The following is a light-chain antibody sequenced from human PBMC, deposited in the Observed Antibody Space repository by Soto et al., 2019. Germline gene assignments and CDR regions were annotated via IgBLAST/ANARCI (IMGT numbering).Light chain of an antibody. CDR1: QSVSSN. CDR3: QQYNNWPQT. CDR2: GAS. V-gene: IGKV3-15*01. J-gene: IGKJ1*01. Sequence: EIVITQSPATLSVSPGERATLSCRASQSVSSNLAWYQQKPGQAPRLLIYGASTRATGIPARFSGSGSGTEFTLTISSXQSEDLAVYYCQQYNNWPQTFGQGTKVDIK.